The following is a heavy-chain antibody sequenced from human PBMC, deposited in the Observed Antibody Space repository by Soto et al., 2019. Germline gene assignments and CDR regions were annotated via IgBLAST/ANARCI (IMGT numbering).Heavy chain of an antibody. J-gene: IGHJ4*02. CDR1: GGSVSNSNYY. CDR3: VSKRPSVLTQAYFDY. D-gene: IGHD2-8*01. Sequence: PSETMSLTCTVSGGSVSNSNYYWGWIRQSPGKGLEWIGSVYYRGRSYSKSSVKSRVTISVDTSKNQFSLNLNSVTASDTAVYYCVSKRPSVLTQAYFDYWGPGALVTVYS. CDR2: VYYRGRS. V-gene: IGHV4-39*01.